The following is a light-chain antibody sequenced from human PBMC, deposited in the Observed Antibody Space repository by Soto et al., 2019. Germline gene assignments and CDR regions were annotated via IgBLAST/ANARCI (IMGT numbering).Light chain of an antibody. CDR3: QQYYIT. Sequence: AIRMTQSPSSFSASTGDRVTITCRASQGISSYLAWYQQKPGKAPKLLIYAASTFQSGVPSRFSGSGSGTDFTLTISCLQSEDFATYYCQQYYITFGQGTKLEIK. J-gene: IGKJ2*01. CDR1: QGISSY. CDR2: AAS. V-gene: IGKV1-8*01.